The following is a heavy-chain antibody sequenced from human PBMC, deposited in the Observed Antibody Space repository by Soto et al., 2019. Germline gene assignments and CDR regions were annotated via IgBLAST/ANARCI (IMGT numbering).Heavy chain of an antibody. CDR3: AREGARAVPAAIYYYYYMDV. J-gene: IGHJ6*03. CDR1: GGSISTYY. CDR2: IYHTGST. Sequence: SETLSLTCTVSGGSISTYYWSWIRQPPGKGLEWIGYIYHTGSTNYNPSLKSRVNISVDTSKKQFSLRLRSGTAADTAVYYCAREGARAVPAAIYYYYYMDVWGKGTTVTVSS. D-gene: IGHD2-2*01. V-gene: IGHV4-59*01.